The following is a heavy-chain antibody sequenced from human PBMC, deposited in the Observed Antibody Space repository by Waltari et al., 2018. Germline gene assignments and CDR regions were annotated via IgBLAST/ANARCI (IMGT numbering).Heavy chain of an antibody. V-gene: IGHV3-21*01. J-gene: IGHJ6*03. CDR1: GFTFSSYS. CDR2: IISSSSYI. Sequence: EVQLVESGGGLVKPGGSLRLSCAASGFTFSSYSMNWVRQAPGKGLEWVSSIISSSSYIYYADSVKGRFTISRDNAKNSLYLQMNSLRAEDTAVYYCAREYNWNDYMDVWGKGTTVTISS. CDR3: AREYNWNDYMDV. D-gene: IGHD1-1*01.